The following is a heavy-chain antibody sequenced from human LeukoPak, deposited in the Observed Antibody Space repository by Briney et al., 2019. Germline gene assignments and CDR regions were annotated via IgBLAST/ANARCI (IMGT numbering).Heavy chain of an antibody. CDR1: GGSFSGYY. Sequence: SDTLSLTCAVYGGSFSGYYWSWIRQPPGKGLEWIGEINHSGSTNYNPSLKSRVTISVDTSKNQFSLKLSSVTAADTAVYYCARYATYYYYGMDVWGQGTTVTVSS. D-gene: IGHD1-26*01. CDR2: INHSGST. V-gene: IGHV4-34*01. CDR3: ARYATYYYYGMDV. J-gene: IGHJ6*02.